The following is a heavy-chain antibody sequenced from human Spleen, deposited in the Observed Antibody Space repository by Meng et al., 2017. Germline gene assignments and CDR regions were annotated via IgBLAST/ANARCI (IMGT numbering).Heavy chain of an antibody. D-gene: IGHD5-12*01. Sequence: GESLKISCAVSGFTFSSYEMNWVRQAPGKGLEWVAVISYDGSNKYYADSVKGRFTISRDNSKNTLYLQMNSLRAEDTAVYYCARESDIVATSYYFDYWGQGTLVTVSS. CDR1: GFTFSSYE. V-gene: IGHV3-30*01. CDR2: ISYDGSNK. J-gene: IGHJ4*02. CDR3: ARESDIVATSYYFDY.